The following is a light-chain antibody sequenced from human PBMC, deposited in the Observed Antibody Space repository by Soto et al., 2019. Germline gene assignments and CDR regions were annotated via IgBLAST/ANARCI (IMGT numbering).Light chain of an antibody. CDR2: RDS. Sequence: SSELAQPLSLSVALGQTARITCGGNNIGTKNVHWYQQKPGQAPVLVIYRDSNRPSEIPERFSGSNSGNTATLTISRAQTGDEADYYCQVWDSSTVVFGGGTQLTVL. V-gene: IGLV3-9*01. CDR1: NIGTKN. J-gene: IGLJ2*01. CDR3: QVWDSSTVV.